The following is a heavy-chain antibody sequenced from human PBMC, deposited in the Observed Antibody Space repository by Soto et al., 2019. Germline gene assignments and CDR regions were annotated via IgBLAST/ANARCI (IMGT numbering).Heavy chain of an antibody. V-gene: IGHV1-46*01. CDR1: GYTFTSYY. D-gene: IGHD2-21*02. CDR2: INPSGGST. Sequence: AASVKVSCKASGYTFTSYYMHWARQAPGQGLEWMGIINPSGGSTSYAQKFQGRVTMTRDTSTSTVYMELSSLRSEDTAVYYCARDRTVVVTAIIYYYGMDVWGQGTTVTVSS. J-gene: IGHJ6*02. CDR3: ARDRTVVVTAIIYYYGMDV.